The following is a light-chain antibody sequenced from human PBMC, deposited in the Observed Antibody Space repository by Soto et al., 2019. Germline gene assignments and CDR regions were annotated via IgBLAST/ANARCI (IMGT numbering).Light chain of an antibody. V-gene: IGLV2-14*01. J-gene: IGLJ2*01. CDR2: EVS. CDR1: SSDVGGYNY. CDR3: NSYTSSTTLV. Sequence: QSALTQPASVSGSPGQSITISCTGTSSDVGGYNYVSWYQHHPGKAPKLLIYEVSNRPSGVSNRFSGSKSDNTASLTISGLQAEDEADYYCNSYTSSTTLVFGGGTKLTVL.